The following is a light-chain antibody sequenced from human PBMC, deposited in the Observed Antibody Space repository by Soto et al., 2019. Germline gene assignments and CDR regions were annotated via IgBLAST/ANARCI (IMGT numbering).Light chain of an antibody. J-gene: IGKJ5*01. Sequence: EIVMTQSPASLSVSPGERVTLSCRAGQGVTTNFAWYQQKSGQSPRLLIYDVSIRATGVPARFSGTGSETDFTLTISGLQSEDSAVYFCQQYNNWPYSFGQGTRLEI. CDR1: QGVTTN. CDR2: DVS. CDR3: QQYNNWPYS. V-gene: IGKV3-15*01.